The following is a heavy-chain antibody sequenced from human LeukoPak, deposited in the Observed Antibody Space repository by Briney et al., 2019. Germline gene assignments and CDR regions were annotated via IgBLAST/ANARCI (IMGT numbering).Heavy chain of an antibody. Sequence: PSETLSLTCTVSGYSISSGYYWGWIRQPPGKGLEWIGSIYHSGSTYYNPSLKSRVTISVDTSKNQFSLKLSSVTAADTAVYYCARVHRGSGYYYYYMDVWGKGTTVTVSS. D-gene: IGHD3-10*01. J-gene: IGHJ6*03. CDR3: ARVHRGSGYYYYYMDV. V-gene: IGHV4-38-2*02. CDR2: IYHSGST. CDR1: GYSISSGYY.